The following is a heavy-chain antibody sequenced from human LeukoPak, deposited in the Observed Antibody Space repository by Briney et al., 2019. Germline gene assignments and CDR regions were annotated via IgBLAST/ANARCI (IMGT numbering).Heavy chain of an antibody. Sequence: PSETLSLTCTVSGGSIISYYCSWVRHPPGPVMGWDGYIHSSVSTSYSPSLTSQVPFSVATSTDQFSLTVTSITATATAVYSFSGDLPGGIGEAEFRGPGTLVTVSA. CDR1: GGSIISYY. CDR2: IHSSVST. CDR3: SGDLPGGIGEAEF. D-gene: IGHD6-13*01. V-gene: IGHV4-59*01. J-gene: IGHJ4*02.